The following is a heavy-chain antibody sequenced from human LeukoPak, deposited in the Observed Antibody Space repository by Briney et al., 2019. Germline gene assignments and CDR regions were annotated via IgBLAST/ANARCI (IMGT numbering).Heavy chain of an antibody. D-gene: IGHD5-24*01. Sequence: TGGSLRLSCAASGFTFSSYSMNWVRQAPGKGLEWVSSISSSSSYIYYADSVEGRFTISRDNAKNSLYLQMNSLRAEDTAVYYCARDQTGGWLQLSAFDIWGQGTMVTVSS. V-gene: IGHV3-21*01. CDR2: ISSSSSYI. J-gene: IGHJ3*02. CDR3: ARDQTGGWLQLSAFDI. CDR1: GFTFSSYS.